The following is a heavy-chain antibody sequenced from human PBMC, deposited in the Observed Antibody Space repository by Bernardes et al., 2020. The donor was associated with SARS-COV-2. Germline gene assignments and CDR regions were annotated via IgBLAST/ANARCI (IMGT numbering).Heavy chain of an antibody. CDR1: GFTFSNAW. J-gene: IGHJ4*02. V-gene: IGHV3-15*07. Sequence: GGSPRLSCAASGFTFSNAWMNWGRQAPGKGLEWVGHIKRKTDGGTTDYAAPVKGRFTISGDDSKNTMYLQMNSLKPEDTAVYYCTTGAEIYYDSSGFSYYFDFWGQGTLVTVSS. D-gene: IGHD3-22*01. CDR2: IKRKTDGGTT. CDR3: TTGAEIYYDSSGFSYYFDF.